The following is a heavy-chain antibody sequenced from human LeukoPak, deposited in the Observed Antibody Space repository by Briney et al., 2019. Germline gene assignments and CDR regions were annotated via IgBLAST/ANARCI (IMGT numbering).Heavy chain of an antibody. Sequence: GRSLRLSCAASGFTFSSYGMHWVRQAPGKGLEWVAVIWYDGSNKYYADSVKGRFTISRDNSKNTLYLQMNSLRAEDTAVYYCATSLIRLGYSIDYWGQGTLVTVSS. CDR2: IWYDGSNK. V-gene: IGHV3-33*01. CDR1: GFTFSSYG. J-gene: IGHJ4*02. CDR3: ATSLIRLGYSIDY. D-gene: IGHD2-15*01.